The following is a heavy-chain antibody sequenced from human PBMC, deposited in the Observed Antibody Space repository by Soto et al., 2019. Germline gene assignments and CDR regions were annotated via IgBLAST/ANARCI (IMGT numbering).Heavy chain of an antibody. D-gene: IGHD6-19*01. CDR3: ATPYSSGWYLAFDI. V-gene: IGHV3-66*01. J-gene: IGHJ3*02. CDR2: IYSGGST. CDR1: GFTVSSNY. Sequence: GGSLRLSCAASGFTVSSNYMSWVRQAPGKGLEWVSVIYSGGSTYYADSVKGRFTISRDNSKNTLYLQMNSLRAEDTAVYYCATPYSSGWYLAFDIWGQGTMVTVSS.